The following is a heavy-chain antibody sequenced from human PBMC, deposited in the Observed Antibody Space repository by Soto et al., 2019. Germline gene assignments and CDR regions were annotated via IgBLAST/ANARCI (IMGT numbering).Heavy chain of an antibody. Sequence: PGGSLRLSCAASGFTFSSYSTNWVRQAPGKWLEWVSSISSSSSYIYYADSVKGRFTISRDNAKNSLYLQMNSLRAEDTAVYYCARDSDYGHYYYGMDVWRQGTTVTVSS. J-gene: IGHJ6*02. D-gene: IGHD4-17*01. CDR2: ISSSSSYI. CDR3: ARDSDYGHYYYGMDV. CDR1: GFTFSSYS. V-gene: IGHV3-21*01.